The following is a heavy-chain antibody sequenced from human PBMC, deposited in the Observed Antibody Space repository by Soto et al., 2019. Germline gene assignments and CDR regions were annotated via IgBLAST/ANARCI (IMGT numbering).Heavy chain of an antibody. CDR1: GFTFSSYA. CDR3: ANLRGPKRRYYHYGMDV. Sequence: GGSLRLSCAASGFTFSSYAMSWVRQAPGKGLEWVSAISGSGGSTYYADSVKGRFTISRDNSKNTLYLQMNSLRAEDTAVYYCANLRGPKRRYYHYGMDVWGQGTTVTVS. CDR2: ISGSGGST. J-gene: IGHJ6*02. D-gene: IGHD3-3*01. V-gene: IGHV3-23*01.